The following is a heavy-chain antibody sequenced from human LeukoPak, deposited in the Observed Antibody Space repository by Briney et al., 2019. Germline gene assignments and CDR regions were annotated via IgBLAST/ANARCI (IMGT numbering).Heavy chain of an antibody. CDR2: ISSSGSTI. D-gene: IGHD3-22*01. CDR3: AKGLGYYDSSGYYWTYFDY. CDR1: GFTFSDYY. J-gene: IGHJ4*02. V-gene: IGHV3-11*01. Sequence: GGSLRLSCAASGFTFSDYYMSWIRQAPGKGLEWVSYISSSGSTIYYADSVKGRFTISRDNAKNSLYLQMNSLRAEDTAVYYCAKGLGYYDSSGYYWTYFDYWGQGTLVTVSS.